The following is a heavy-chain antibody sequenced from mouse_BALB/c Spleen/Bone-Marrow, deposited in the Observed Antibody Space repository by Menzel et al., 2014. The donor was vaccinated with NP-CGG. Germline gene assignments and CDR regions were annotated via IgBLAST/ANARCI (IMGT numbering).Heavy chain of an antibody. Sequence: VNLVESGAELARPGASVKLSCKASGYTFTSYWMQWVKQRPGQGLEWIGAIYPGDGDTRYTQKFKGKATLTADKSSSAAYMQLSSLASEDSAVYYCAYGTPFAYWGQGTLVTVSA. CDR1: GYTFTSYW. CDR2: IYPGDGDT. CDR3: AYGTPFAY. D-gene: IGHD2-1*01. J-gene: IGHJ3*01. V-gene: IGHV1-87*01.